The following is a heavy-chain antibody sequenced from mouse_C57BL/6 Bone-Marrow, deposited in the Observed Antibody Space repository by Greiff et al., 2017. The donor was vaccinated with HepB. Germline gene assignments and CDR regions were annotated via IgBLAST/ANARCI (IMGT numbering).Heavy chain of an antibody. CDR2: IYPRSGNT. D-gene: IGHD3-1*01. Sequence: QVQLQQSGAELARPGASVKLSCKASGYTFTSYGISWVKQRPGQGLEWIGEIYPRSGNTYYNEKFKGKATLTADKSSSTAYMELRSLTSEDSAVYFCARWAFWGQGTTLTVSS. J-gene: IGHJ2*01. CDR3: ARWAF. CDR1: GYTFTSYG. V-gene: IGHV1-81*01.